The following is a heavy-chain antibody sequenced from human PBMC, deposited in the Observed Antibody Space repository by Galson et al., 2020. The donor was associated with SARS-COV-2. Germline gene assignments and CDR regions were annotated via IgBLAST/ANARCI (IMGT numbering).Heavy chain of an antibody. Sequence: ASETLSLTCTVSGDSITSGRYYWNWIRHHPGKGLEWIGNINDSGTAKYNPSLRSRLSISGDTSKNQYSLNLTSVTAADTAVYYCARGAGPTYSXXGVIXXXDHWXQGTLVTVSS. CDR1: GDSITSGRYY. V-gene: IGHV4-31*03. J-gene: IGHJ4*02. CDR3: ARGAGPTYSXXGVIXXXDH. CDR2: INDSGTA. D-gene: IGHD3-10*01.